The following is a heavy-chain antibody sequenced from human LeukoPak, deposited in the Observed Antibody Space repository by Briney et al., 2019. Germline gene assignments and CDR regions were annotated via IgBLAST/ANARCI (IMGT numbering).Heavy chain of an antibody. CDR3: AKEHYYDSSGYPEYFDY. CDR1: GFTSSSYA. D-gene: IGHD3-22*01. CDR2: ISGSGGST. V-gene: IGHV3-23*01. J-gene: IGHJ4*02. Sequence: GASLRLSCAASGFTSSSYAMSWVRQAPGKGLEWVSAISGSGGSTYYADSVKGRFTISRDNSKNTLYLQMNSLRAEDTAVYYCAKEHYYDSSGYPEYFDYWGQGTLVTVSS.